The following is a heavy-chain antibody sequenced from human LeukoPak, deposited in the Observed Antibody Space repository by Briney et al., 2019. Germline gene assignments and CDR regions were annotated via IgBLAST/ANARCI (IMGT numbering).Heavy chain of an antibody. CDR2: VYYSGST. Sequence: NPSETLSLTCTVSGGSISSYYWSWIRQPPGKGLEWIGYVYYSGSTNYNPSLKSRVTISVDTSKNQFSLKLSSVTAADTAVYYCARLIGNWFDPWGQGTLVTVSS. CDR1: GGSISSYY. D-gene: IGHD1-26*01. CDR3: ARLIGNWFDP. J-gene: IGHJ5*02. V-gene: IGHV4-59*08.